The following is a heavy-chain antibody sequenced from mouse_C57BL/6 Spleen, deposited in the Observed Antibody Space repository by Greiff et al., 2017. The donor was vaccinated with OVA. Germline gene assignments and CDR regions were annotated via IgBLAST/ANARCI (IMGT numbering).Heavy chain of an antibody. V-gene: IGHV1-54*01. CDR1: GYAFTNYL. Sequence: VQLQQSGAELVRPGTSVKVSCKASGYAFTNYLIEWVKQRPGQGLEWIGVINPGSGGTNYNEKFKGKATLTADKSSSTAYMQLSSLTSEDSAVYFCAREYYGSKGFAYWGQGTLVTVSA. CDR3: AREYYGSKGFAY. D-gene: IGHD1-1*01. J-gene: IGHJ3*01. CDR2: INPGSGGT.